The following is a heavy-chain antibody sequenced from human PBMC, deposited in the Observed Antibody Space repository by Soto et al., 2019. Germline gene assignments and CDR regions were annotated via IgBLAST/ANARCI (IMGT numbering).Heavy chain of an antibody. D-gene: IGHD2-15*01. V-gene: IGHV4-34*01. J-gene: IGHJ4*02. CDR3: ARNVVVVAATRRGGLFDY. CDR2: INHSGST. CDR1: GGSFSGYY. Sequence: QVQLQQWGAGLLKPSETLSLTCAVYGGSFSGYYWSWIRQPPGKGLEWIGEINHSGSTNYNPSLKSRVTISVDTSKNQFSLKLSSVTAADTAVYYCARNVVVVAATRRGGLFDYWGQGTLVTVSS.